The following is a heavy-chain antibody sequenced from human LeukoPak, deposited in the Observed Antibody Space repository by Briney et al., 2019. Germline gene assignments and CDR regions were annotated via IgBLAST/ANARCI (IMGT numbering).Heavy chain of an antibody. Sequence: GGSLRLSCTASGFTFGDYAMSWVRQAPGKGLEWVGFTRSKAYGGTTEYAASVKGRFTISRDDSKSIAYLQMNSLRAEDTAVYYCARNYGSGSYYTGSYYYYMDVWGKGTTVTVSS. CDR2: TRSKAYGGTT. CDR1: GFTFGDYA. V-gene: IGHV3-49*04. CDR3: ARNYGSGSYYTGSYYYYMDV. D-gene: IGHD3-10*01. J-gene: IGHJ6*03.